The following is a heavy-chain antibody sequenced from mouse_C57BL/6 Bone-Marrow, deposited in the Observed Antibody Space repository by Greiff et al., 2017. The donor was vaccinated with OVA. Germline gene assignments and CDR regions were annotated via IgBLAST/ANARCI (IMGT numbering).Heavy chain of an antibody. Sequence: VQLQQSGAELVRPGASVKLSCTASGFNIKDDYMHWVKQRPEQGLEWIGWIDPENGDTEYASKFQGKATITADTSSNTAYLQLSSLTSEDTAVYYCTLIYLRYFDVWGTGTTVTVSS. D-gene: IGHD2-1*01. CDR2: IDPENGDT. J-gene: IGHJ1*03. CDR3: TLIYLRYFDV. CDR1: GFNIKDDY. V-gene: IGHV14-4*01.